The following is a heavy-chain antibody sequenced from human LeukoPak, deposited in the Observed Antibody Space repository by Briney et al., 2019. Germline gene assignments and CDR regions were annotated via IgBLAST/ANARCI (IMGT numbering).Heavy chain of an antibody. J-gene: IGHJ4*02. Sequence: GGSLRLSCAASGFTFSSYKMNWVRQAPGKGLEWVSYISSSGSTIYYADSVKGRFTISRDNAKNSLYLQMNSLRAEDTAVYYCARDLSITIFSLGYWGQGTLVTVSS. CDR1: GFTFSSYK. CDR2: ISSSGSTI. CDR3: ARDLSITIFSLGY. V-gene: IGHV3-48*03. D-gene: IGHD3-3*01.